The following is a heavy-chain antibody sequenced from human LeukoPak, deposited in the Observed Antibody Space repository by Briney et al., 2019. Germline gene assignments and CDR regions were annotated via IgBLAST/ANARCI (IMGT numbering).Heavy chain of an antibody. CDR1: GFTFSSYS. CDR2: FSSITTSVI. Sequence: PGGSLRLSCAASGFTFSSYSMNWVRQAPGKGLEWISYFSSITTSVIRYADSVKGRFTISRDNAKNSLYLQMNSLRPDDTALYYCSTDPRLLIYWGHGTLVTVSS. D-gene: IGHD2-8*01. V-gene: IGHV3-48*04. J-gene: IGHJ4*01. CDR3: STDPRLLIY.